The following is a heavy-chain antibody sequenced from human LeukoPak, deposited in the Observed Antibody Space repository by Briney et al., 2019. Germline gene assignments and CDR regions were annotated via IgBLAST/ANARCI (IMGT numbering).Heavy chain of an antibody. V-gene: IGHV1-58*01. Sequence: SVKVSCKASGFSFTNSAVQWVRQARGQRLEWIGWIVVGSGNTNYAQKFQERVTITRDRSTSTAYLELSSLRSEDTAVYYCAADSRQLQPHDAFDIWGQGTMVTVSS. CDR2: IVVGSGNT. J-gene: IGHJ3*02. D-gene: IGHD1-1*01. CDR1: GFSFTNSA. CDR3: AADSRQLQPHDAFDI.